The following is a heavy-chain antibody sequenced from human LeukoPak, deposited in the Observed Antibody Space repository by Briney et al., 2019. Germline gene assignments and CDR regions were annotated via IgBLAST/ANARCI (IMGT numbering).Heavy chain of an antibody. CDR1: GASISSGAYS. CDR3: AGDQLVSSGWYN. D-gene: IGHD6-19*01. Sequence: SETLSLTCAVSGASISSGAYSWSWIRQPPGKGLEWIGYIYYSGSTYYNPSLKSRVTISVDTSKNQFSLKLSSVTAADTAVYYCAGDQLVSSGWYNWGQGTLVTVSS. V-gene: IGHV4-31*11. CDR2: IYYSGST. J-gene: IGHJ4*02.